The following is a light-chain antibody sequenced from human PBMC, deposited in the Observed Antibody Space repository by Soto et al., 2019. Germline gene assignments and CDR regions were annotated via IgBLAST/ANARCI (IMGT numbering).Light chain of an antibody. Sequence: EIVLTQSPGTLSLSPGDRATLSCRASQSIKNNFLAWYQQRPGQAPRLLIFGASTRSSGIPSRFSGSGSGTDFTLTVSRLEPEDFAVYYCQQYGTSPINFGQGTRLEIK. CDR2: GAS. V-gene: IGKV3-20*01. CDR1: QSIKNNF. J-gene: IGKJ5*01. CDR3: QQYGTSPIN.